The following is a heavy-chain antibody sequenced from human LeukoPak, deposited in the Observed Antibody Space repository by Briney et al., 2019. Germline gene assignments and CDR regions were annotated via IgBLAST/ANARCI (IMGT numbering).Heavy chain of an antibody. Sequence: SETLSLTCTVSGGSISSYYWSWIRQPPGKGLEWIGYIYHSGSTNYNPSLKSRVTISVDTSKNQFSLKLSSVTAADTAVYYCASQDDYGDYPFDYWGQGTLVTVSS. CDR2: IYHSGST. CDR1: GGSISSYY. J-gene: IGHJ4*02. CDR3: ASQDDYGDYPFDY. V-gene: IGHV4-59*08. D-gene: IGHD4-17*01.